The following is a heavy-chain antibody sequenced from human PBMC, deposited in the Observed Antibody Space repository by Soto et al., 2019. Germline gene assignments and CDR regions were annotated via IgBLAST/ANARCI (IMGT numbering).Heavy chain of an antibody. V-gene: IGHV1-3*01. Sequence: ASVKVSCKASGYTFTSYAMHWVRQAPGQRLEWMGWINAGNGNTKYSQKFQGRVAITRDTSASTAYMELSSLRSEDTAVYYCARVGSSSLNLYGMDVWSQGTTVTVSS. D-gene: IGHD6-13*01. CDR2: INAGNGNT. CDR1: GYTFTSYA. CDR3: ARVGSSSLNLYGMDV. J-gene: IGHJ6*02.